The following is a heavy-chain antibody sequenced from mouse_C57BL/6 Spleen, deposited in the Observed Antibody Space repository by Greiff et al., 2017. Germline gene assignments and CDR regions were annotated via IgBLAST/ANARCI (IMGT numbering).Heavy chain of an antibody. J-gene: IGHJ3*01. Sequence: QVQLQQSGAELVRPGTSVKVSCKASGYAFTNYLIEWVKQRPGQGLEWIGVINPGSGGTNYNEKFKGKATLTADKSSSTAYMQLSSLTSEDSAVYFCARREGGFAYWGQGTLVTVSA. CDR2: INPGSGGT. CDR1: GYAFTNYL. CDR3: ARREGGFAY. V-gene: IGHV1-54*01.